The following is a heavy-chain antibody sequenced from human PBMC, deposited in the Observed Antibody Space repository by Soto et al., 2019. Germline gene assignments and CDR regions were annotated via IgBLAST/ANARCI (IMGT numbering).Heavy chain of an antibody. CDR1: GGSFSGYY. V-gene: IGHV4-34*01. CDR2: INHSGST. D-gene: IGHD2-2*01. J-gene: IGHJ6*03. CDR3: ARGGCSSTSCYARPYYYYYYMDV. Sequence: QVQLQQWGAGLLKPSETLSLTCAVYGGSFSGYYWSWIRQPPGKGLEWIGEINHSGSTNYNPSLKSRFTISVDTSKNQFSLKLSSVTAADTAVYYCARGGCSSTSCYARPYYYYYYMDVWGKGTTVTVSS.